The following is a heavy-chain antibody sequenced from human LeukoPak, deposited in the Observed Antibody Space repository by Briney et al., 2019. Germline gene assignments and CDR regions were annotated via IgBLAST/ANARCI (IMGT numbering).Heavy chain of an antibody. J-gene: IGHJ4*02. V-gene: IGHV3-33*01. CDR2: IWYDGSNK. CDR3: ARENVIGDSYGYGVDY. Sequence: GGSLRLSCAASGFTFSSYGMHWVRQAPGKGLEGVAVIWYDGSNKYYADSVKGRFTISRDNSKNTLYLQMNSLRAEDTVVYYCARENVIGDSYGYGVDYWGQGTLVTVSS. CDR1: GFTFSSYG. D-gene: IGHD5-18*01.